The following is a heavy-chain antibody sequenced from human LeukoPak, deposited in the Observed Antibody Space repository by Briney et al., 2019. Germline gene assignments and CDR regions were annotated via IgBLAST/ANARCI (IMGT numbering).Heavy chain of an antibody. Sequence: SETLSLTCTVSGGSISSSSYYWVWIRQPPGKGREWIGSIYYSGSTYYNPSLKSRVTISVDTSKNQFSLTLSSVTAAATAVYYCARDRTPRMGTNAFDIWGQGTMVTVSS. CDR2: IYYSGST. CDR3: ARDRTPRMGTNAFDI. V-gene: IGHV4-39*07. D-gene: IGHD1-14*01. CDR1: GGSISSSSYY. J-gene: IGHJ3*02.